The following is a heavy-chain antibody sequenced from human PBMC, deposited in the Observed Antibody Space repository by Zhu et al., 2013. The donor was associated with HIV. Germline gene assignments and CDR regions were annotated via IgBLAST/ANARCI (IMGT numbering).Heavy chain of an antibody. V-gene: IGHV1-69*01. D-gene: IGHD2-15*01. CDR3: ARDGPGGNDAFHI. Sequence: QVQLVQSGAEVKKPGSSVKVSCKASGGTFSTYTISWVRQAPGQGLEWMGGIIPIFGRTNYAQKFQGRVTITADESTTTAYMELSSLRSEDTAVYYCARDGPGGNDAFHIWGQGTTVTVSS. CDR2: IIPIFGRT. CDR1: GGTFSTYT. J-gene: IGHJ3*02.